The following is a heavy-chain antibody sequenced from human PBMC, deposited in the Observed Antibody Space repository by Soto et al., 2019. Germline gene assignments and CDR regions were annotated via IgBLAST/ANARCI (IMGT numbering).Heavy chain of an antibody. CDR2: IPNTENKK. D-gene: IGHD3-10*01. CDR1: GFTFSSYG. V-gene: IGHV3-30-3*01. Sequence: QVHLEESGGGVVQPGTSLRLSCVASGFTFSSYGMHWVRQAPGKGLEWVAVIPNTENKKYYADSVKGRFTISRDNSQNALFLQMDSLMSEETAMYYCARTAGGRVRGALDIWGQGTMVTVS. J-gene: IGHJ3*02. CDR3: ARTAGGRVRGALDI.